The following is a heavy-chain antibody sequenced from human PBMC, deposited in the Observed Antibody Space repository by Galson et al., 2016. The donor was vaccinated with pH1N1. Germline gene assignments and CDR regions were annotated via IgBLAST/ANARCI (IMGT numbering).Heavy chain of an antibody. CDR1: DFTFKDFG. CDR3: AKDLSSDYGDYGLDY. Sequence: SLRLSCAASDFTFKDFGMNWVRQAPGKGLEWVSRIIGSGGGTYYSDSVKGHLTISRDNSKNTLYLQMNSLRTEDTAVYYCAKDLSSDYGDYGLDYWGQGTLVTVSS. D-gene: IGHD4-17*01. V-gene: IGHV3-23*01. J-gene: IGHJ4*02. CDR2: IIGSGGGT.